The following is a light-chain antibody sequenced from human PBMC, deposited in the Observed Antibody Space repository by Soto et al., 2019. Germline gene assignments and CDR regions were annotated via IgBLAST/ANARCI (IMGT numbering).Light chain of an antibody. Sequence: EIVLTHSPATLSLSPGERATLSCRASQSVSSYLAWYQQKPGQAPRLLMFDASNRATGIPARFSGSGSGTDFTLTISSLETEDFAVYYCQQRSNGLTFGGGTKVEIK. CDR2: DAS. V-gene: IGKV3-11*01. J-gene: IGKJ4*01. CDR3: QQRSNGLT. CDR1: QSVSSY.